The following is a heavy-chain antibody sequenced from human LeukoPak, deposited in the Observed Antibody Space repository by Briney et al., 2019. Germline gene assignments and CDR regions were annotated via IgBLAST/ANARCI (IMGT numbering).Heavy chain of an antibody. V-gene: IGHV5-51*01. CDR2: IYPGDSDT. Sequence: GESLKISCKGSGYSFNSYCIGWVRQMPGKGLEWMGIIYPGDSDTRYSPSFQGQVTISADKSISTAYLQWSSLKASDTAMYYCARPIVLDGDYAPAYYFDYWGQGTLVTVSS. J-gene: IGHJ4*02. CDR1: GYSFNSYC. D-gene: IGHD4-17*01. CDR3: ARPIVLDGDYAPAYYFDY.